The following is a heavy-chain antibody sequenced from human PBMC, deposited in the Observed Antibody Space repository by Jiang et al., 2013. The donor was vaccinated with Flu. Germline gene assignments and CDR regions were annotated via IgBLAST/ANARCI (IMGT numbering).Heavy chain of an antibody. D-gene: IGHD6-19*01. Sequence: VQLVESGGGVVQPGRSLRLPCAASGFTFSSYGMHWVRQAPGKGLEWVAVISYDGSNKYYADSVKGRFTISRDNSKNTLYLQMNSLRAEDTAVYYCASSDGAQWLVCYYWGQGTLVTVSS. J-gene: IGHJ4*02. CDR2: ISYDGSNK. V-gene: IGHV3-30*03. CDR3: ASSDGAQWLVCYY. CDR1: GFTFSSYG.